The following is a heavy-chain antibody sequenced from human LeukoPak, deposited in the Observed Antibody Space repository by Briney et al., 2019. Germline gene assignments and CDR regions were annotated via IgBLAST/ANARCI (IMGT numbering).Heavy chain of an antibody. V-gene: IGHV4-38-2*01. J-gene: IGHJ4*02. CDR2: IYHSGST. Sequence: SETLSLTXAVSGYSISSGYYWGWIRQPPGKGLEWIGSIYHSGSTYYNPSLKSRVTISVDTSKNQFSLKLSSVTAADTAVYYCARRSFNYGSGSYGRYFDYWGQGTLVTVSS. CDR3: ARRSFNYGSGSYGRYFDY. CDR1: GYSISSGYY. D-gene: IGHD3-10*01.